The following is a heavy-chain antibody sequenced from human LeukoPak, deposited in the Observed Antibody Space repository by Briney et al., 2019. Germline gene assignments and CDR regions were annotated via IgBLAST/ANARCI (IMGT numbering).Heavy chain of an antibody. J-gene: IGHJ4*02. CDR1: GFIFRDYT. V-gene: IGHV3-21*01. D-gene: IGHD3-22*01. CDR3: ARDSDSSGHYYMDYFDY. Sequence: GGSLRLSCVASGFIFRDYTMNWVRQAPGKGLEWVSSISGSSRDINYADSVKGRFTISRDNAWNSLYLQMNSLRAEDTAVYYCARDSDSSGHYYMDYFDYWGQGALVTVSS. CDR2: ISGSSRDI.